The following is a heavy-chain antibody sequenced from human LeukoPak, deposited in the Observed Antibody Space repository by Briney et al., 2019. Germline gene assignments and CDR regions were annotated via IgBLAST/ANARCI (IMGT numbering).Heavy chain of an antibody. V-gene: IGHV1-18*01. D-gene: IGHD3-22*01. Sequence: ASVKVSCKASGYTSTSYGISWVRQAPGQGLEWMGWISAYNGNTNYAQKLQGRVTMTTDTSTSTAYMELRSLRSDDTAVYYCARDVPGYYYDSSGYQAYYYYMDVWGKGTTVTVSS. CDR3: ARDVPGYYYDSSGYQAYYYYMDV. CDR2: ISAYNGNT. J-gene: IGHJ6*03. CDR1: GYTSTSYG.